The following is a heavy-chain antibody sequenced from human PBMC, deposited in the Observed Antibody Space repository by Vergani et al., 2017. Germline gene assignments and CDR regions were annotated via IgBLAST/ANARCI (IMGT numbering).Heavy chain of an antibody. CDR3: ARGSYTYSSEDY. J-gene: IGHJ4*02. V-gene: IGHV3-53*02. Sequence: EVQLVETGGGLIQPGGSLRLSCAASGFTVSSNYMSWVRQAPGKGLEWVSVIYSGGSTYYADSVKGRFTISRDNSKNALYLQMNSLRAEDTAVYYCARGSYTYSSEDYWGQGTLVTVSS. CDR1: GFTVSSNY. CDR2: IYSGGST. D-gene: IGHD5-18*01.